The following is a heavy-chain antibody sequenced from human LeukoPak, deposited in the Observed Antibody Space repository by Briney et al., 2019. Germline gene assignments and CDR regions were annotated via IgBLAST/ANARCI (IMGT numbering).Heavy chain of an antibody. V-gene: IGHV3-7*01. CDR2: IKADGSDK. CDR3: TRGHYGMDV. CDR1: GFEFQNHW. J-gene: IGHJ6*02. Sequence: GRSLRLSCTGSGFEFQNHWMTWVRQAPGKGLEWVASIKADGSDKAHADSVKGRFTISRDNVKNSVYLQMSSLRGGDTAVYYCTRGHYGMDVWGQGTTVTVS.